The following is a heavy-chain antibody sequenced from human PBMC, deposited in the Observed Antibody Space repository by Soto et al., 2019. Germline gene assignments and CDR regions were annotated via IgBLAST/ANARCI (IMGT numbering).Heavy chain of an antibody. CDR1: VGTFSSYA. CDR2: IISILGTA. CDR3: ARETYCSGDCYSGVLDY. V-gene: IGHV1-69*12. D-gene: IGHD2-21*02. J-gene: IGHJ4*02. Sequence: QVQLVQSGAEVKKPGSSVKGSCKGSVGTFSSYAISWVRQAPGQGLEWMGGIISILGTANYAQKFQGRVTINADAYTRTAYIEMSSLRAEETAVYYCARETYCSGDCYSGVLDYWGQGTLVTVSS.